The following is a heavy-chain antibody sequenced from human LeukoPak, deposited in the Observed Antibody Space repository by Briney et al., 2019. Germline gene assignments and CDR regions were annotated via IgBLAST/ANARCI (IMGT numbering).Heavy chain of an antibody. CDR2: ISSSSAYI. V-gene: IGHV3-21*06. CDR1: GFTFSSSN. CDR3: ARAMKTSYGSGSYYQRFGMDV. J-gene: IGHJ6*02. D-gene: IGHD3-10*01. Sequence: GGSLRLSCAASGFTFSSSNMNWVRQAPGKGLEWVSFISSSSAYIYYGDSVKGRFTISRDNAENSLYLQMNSLRPDDTAVYYCARAMKTSYGSGSYYQRFGMDVWGQGTTVTVSS.